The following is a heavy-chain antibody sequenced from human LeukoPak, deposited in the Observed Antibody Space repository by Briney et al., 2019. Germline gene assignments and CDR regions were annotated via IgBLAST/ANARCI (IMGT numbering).Heavy chain of an antibody. J-gene: IGHJ6*03. D-gene: IGHD7-27*01. V-gene: IGHV3-23*01. CDR1: GFTFSSYA. CDR3: AKAKVAGDPLYYYYMDV. Sequence: PGGSLRLSCAASGFTFSSYAMSWVRQAPGKGLEWVSAISGSGGSTYYADSVKGRFTISRDNSKNTLYLQMNSLRAEDTAVYYCAKAKVAGDPLYYYYMDVWGKGTTVTVSS. CDR2: ISGSGGST.